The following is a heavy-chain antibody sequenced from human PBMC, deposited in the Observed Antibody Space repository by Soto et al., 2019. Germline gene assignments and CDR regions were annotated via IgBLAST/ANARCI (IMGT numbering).Heavy chain of an antibody. Sequence: QVQLQQWGARLLKPSETLSLTCAVYGESFSGYYWSWIGQPPGKGLEWIGEINHSGSTNYNPSLKSRVTSSVDTSKNQFSLKLSAVTAADTAIYYCARASSGVGALLWGQGTMVTVSS. CDR2: INHSGST. V-gene: IGHV4-34*01. CDR3: ARASSGVGALL. J-gene: IGHJ3*01. D-gene: IGHD1-26*01. CDR1: GESFSGYY.